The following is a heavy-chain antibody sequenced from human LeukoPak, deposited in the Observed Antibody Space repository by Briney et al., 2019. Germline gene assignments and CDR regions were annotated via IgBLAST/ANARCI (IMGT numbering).Heavy chain of an antibody. Sequence: PGGSLRPSCAASGFTFSSYAMSWVRQAPGKGLEWVSAISGSGGSTYYADSVKGRFTISRDNSKDTLYLQMNSLRAEDTAVYYCAKGDSYGPTGRGFDYWGQGTLVTVSS. D-gene: IGHD5-18*01. V-gene: IGHV3-23*01. CDR2: ISGSGGST. CDR1: GFTFSSYA. CDR3: AKGDSYGPTGRGFDY. J-gene: IGHJ4*02.